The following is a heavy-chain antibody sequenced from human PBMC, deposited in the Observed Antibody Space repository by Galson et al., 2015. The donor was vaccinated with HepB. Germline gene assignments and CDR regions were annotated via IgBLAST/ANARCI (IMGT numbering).Heavy chain of an antibody. CDR3: ARADQGYYGNSGYY. CDR2: INAGSGST. J-gene: IGHJ4*02. Sequence: SVKVSCKASGYTFIDYDIHWVRQAPGQRLEWMGFINAGSGSTKYSQNFQGRVTITRDTSTSTVYMELSSLRSEDTAVYYCARADQGYYGNSGYYWGQGSLVTV. CDR1: GYTFIDYD. V-gene: IGHV1-3*01. D-gene: IGHD3-22*01.